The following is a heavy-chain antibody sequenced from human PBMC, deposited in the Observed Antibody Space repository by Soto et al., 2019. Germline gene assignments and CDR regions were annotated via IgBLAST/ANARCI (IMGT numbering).Heavy chain of an antibody. V-gene: IGHV4-30-4*01. CDR3: ARGPSGDKVDS. Sequence: QVQLQESGPGLVKPSQTLSLTCTVSGGSISTVDYWWSWIRQSPDMGLEWIGHIYDGGRTYNNPSLESXATSSXXTSKSQLSLTLSSVSAADTAVYYCARGPSGDKVDSWGQGTLVTVSS. D-gene: IGHD7-27*01. J-gene: IGHJ4*02. CDR2: IYDGGRT. CDR1: GGSISTVDYW.